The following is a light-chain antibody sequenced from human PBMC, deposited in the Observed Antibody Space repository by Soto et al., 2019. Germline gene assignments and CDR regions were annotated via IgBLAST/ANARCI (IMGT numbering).Light chain of an antibody. CDR1: TSDVGGYNY. Sequence: ALTQPSSVSGSPGQSITISCTGTTSDVGGYNYVSWYQHHPGKAPKLMIYEVSNRPSGISNRFSGSKSGNTASLTISGLQAEDEAHYYCSSYTSSSTLDVFGTGTKVTVL. V-gene: IGLV2-14*01. CDR2: EVS. CDR3: SSYTSSSTLDV. J-gene: IGLJ1*01.